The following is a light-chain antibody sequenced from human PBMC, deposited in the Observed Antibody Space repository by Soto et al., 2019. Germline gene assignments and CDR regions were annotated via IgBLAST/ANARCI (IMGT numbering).Light chain of an antibody. CDR1: QSVSSNY. CDR3: QHYASSPIT. CDR2: GAS. J-gene: IGKJ5*01. V-gene: IGKV3-20*01. Sequence: EIGLTQSPGTLSLSPGERATLSCRASQSVSSNYLAWFQQKPGQAPRLLIYGASSRAAGIPDRFSGSGSGTDFTLTISRLEPEDFAVYYCQHYASSPITFGQGTLLEIK.